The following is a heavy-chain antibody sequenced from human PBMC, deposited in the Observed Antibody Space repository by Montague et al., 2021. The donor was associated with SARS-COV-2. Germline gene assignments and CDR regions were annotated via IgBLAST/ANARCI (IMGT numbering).Heavy chain of an antibody. CDR1: GDSITNHY. D-gene: IGHD3-10*01. CDR3: ARDRFDFGAGRQGTIDF. Sequence: SETVSLTCSVSGDSITNHYWSWIRQPAGKGLEWIGRMHFTGKTNFSPFFSSRLTMSADTSKNQFSLKLTSVTAADTAIYFCARDRFDFGAGRQGTIDFWGQGTLVTVSS. CDR2: MHFTGKT. V-gene: IGHV4-4*07. J-gene: IGHJ4*02.